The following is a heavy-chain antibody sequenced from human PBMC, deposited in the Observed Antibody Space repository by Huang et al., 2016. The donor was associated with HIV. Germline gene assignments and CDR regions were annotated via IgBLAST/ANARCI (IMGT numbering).Heavy chain of an antibody. CDR2: IYHSGIT. CDR3: ARQDSGDAFDI. J-gene: IGHJ3*02. D-gene: IGHD2-15*01. V-gene: IGHV4-30-2*01. Sequence: QLQLQESGSGLVKPSQTLSLTCAVSGGSIRSGGYSWSWIRQPPGRGLEWIGYIYHSGITYYNPSLKSRVTISVDRSKNQVSLKLGSVTAADTAVYYCARQDSGDAFDIWGQGTMVTVSS. CDR1: GGSIRSGGYS.